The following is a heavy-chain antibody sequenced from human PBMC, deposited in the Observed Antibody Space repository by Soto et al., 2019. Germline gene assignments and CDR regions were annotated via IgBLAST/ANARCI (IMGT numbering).Heavy chain of an antibody. CDR3: ASANVWEASRGGAFDI. CDR2: ISAYNGNT. Sequence: QVQLVQSGAEVKKPGASVKVSCKASGYTFTSYGISWVRQAHGQGLEWMGWISAYNGNTNYAQKLRGRVTMTXXTXTXXAYMELRSLRSDDTAVYYCASANVWEASRGGAFDIWGQGTMVTVSS. J-gene: IGHJ3*02. CDR1: GYTFTSYG. D-gene: IGHD1-26*01. V-gene: IGHV1-18*01.